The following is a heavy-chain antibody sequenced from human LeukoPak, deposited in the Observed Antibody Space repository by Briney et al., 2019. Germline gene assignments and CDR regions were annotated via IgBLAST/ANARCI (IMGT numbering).Heavy chain of an antibody. Sequence: ASVNVSCKASGYTFTGYYMHWVRQAPGQGLEWMGWINPNSGGTNYAQKFQGWVTMTRDTSISTAYMELSRLRSDDTAVYYCARGKRSRDCSGGSCAFSNQNWFDPWGQGTLVTVSS. J-gene: IGHJ5*02. V-gene: IGHV1-2*04. CDR3: ARGKRSRDCSGGSCAFSNQNWFDP. CDR2: INPNSGGT. D-gene: IGHD2-15*01. CDR1: GYTFTGYY.